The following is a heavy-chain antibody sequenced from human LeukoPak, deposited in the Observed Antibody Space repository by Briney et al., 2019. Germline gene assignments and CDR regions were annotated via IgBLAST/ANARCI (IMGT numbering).Heavy chain of an antibody. CDR1: GDSISTYY. D-gene: IGHD3-10*01. J-gene: IGHJ4*02. CDR2: IYHSGST. CDR3: ARGGYGGVDY. V-gene: IGHV4-59*01. Sequence: SETLSLTCTVSGDSISTYYWSWIRQSPGKGLEWIGYIYHSGSTKYNPSLKSRVTISVDTSKKQFSLKLSSVTAADTAVYYCARGGYGGVDYWGQGTLVTVSS.